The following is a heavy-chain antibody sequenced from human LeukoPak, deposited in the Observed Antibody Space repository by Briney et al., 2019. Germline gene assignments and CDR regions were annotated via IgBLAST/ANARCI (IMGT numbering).Heavy chain of an antibody. CDR1: GFTFSAIG. Sequence: PGGSLRLSCVASGFTFSAIGMHWVRQAPGKGLEWVANIKEDGSEKFYVDSVKGRFTISRDNAKNSLYLQMNSLRAEDTAVYYCARDQRASPAPADYWGQGTLVTVSP. J-gene: IGHJ4*02. CDR2: IKEDGSEK. CDR3: ARDQRASPAPADY. V-gene: IGHV3-7*01.